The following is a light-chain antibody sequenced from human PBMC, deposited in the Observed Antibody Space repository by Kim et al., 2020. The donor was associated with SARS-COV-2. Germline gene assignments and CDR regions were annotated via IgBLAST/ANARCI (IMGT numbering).Light chain of an antibody. V-gene: IGLV2-14*03. CDR1: SSDVGSYVY. CDR3: SSHTSDGTLV. Sequence: QSALTQPASVSGSPGQSITISCTGTSSDVGSYVYVSWYQQHPGKAPKLLIYGVSKRPSGISDRFSGSKSANTASLTISGLQAEDESDYYCSSHTSDGTLVFGTGTKVTVL. CDR2: GVS. J-gene: IGLJ1*01.